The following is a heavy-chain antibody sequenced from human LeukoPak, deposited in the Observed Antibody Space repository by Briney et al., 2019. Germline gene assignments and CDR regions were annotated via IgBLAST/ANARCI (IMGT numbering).Heavy chain of an antibody. V-gene: IGHV3-23*01. CDR1: GLTFSHFA. CDR2: ISGSGSKT. J-gene: IGHJ4*02. D-gene: IGHD6-13*01. CDR3: AKHRRVAAGSNSDC. Sequence: PGGSLRLSCVASGLTFSHFAMSWVRHTPGKGLEWVSAISGSGSKTYYLESVKGRFTISRDNSNNTLYLLMDSLRAEDTALYYCAKHRRVAAGSNSDCWGQGSLVTVSS.